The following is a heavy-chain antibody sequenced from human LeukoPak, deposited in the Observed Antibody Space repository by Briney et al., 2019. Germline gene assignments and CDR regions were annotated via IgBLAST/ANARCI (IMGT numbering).Heavy chain of an antibody. CDR1: GGSISSSSYY. V-gene: IGHV4-39*01. CDR2: IYYSGTT. J-gene: IGHJ4*02. CDR3: ATISGSYPFYFDY. D-gene: IGHD1-26*01. Sequence: SETLSLTCSVSGGSISSSSYYWGWIRQPPGKGLEWIGTIYYSGTTYYNPSLKSRVTISVDTSKKQFSLKLSSVTAADTAVYYCATISGSYPFYFDYWGQGTLVTVSS.